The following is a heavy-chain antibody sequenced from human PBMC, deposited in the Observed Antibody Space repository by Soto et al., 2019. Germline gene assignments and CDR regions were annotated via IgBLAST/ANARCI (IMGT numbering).Heavy chain of an antibody. CDR2: IYWNDDK. V-gene: IGHV2-5*01. D-gene: IGHD6-19*01. J-gene: IGHJ5*02. CDR3: AKSGSSGWYGWFDP. Sequence: QITLKESGPTLVKPTQTLTLTCIFSGFSLRTSGVGVGWIRQPPGKALEWLGFIYWNDDKRYSPSLKSRLTITKDTSKNQVLLTMTNMDPVDTATYYCAKSGSSGWYGWFDPWGQGTLVTVSS. CDR1: GFSLRTSGVG.